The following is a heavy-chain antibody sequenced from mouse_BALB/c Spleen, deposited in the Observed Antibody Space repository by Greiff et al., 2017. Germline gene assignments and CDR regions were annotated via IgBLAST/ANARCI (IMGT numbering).Heavy chain of an antibody. J-gene: IGHJ4*01. CDR3: ARRGLRGAMDY. V-gene: IGHV5-6-3*01. Sequence: EVKVVESGGGLVQPGGSLKLSCAASGFTFSSYGMSWVRQTPDKRLELVATINSNGGSTYYPDSVKGRFTISRDNAKNTLYLQMSSLKSEDTAMYYCARRGLRGAMDYWGQGTSVTVSS. D-gene: IGHD2-4*01. CDR1: GFTFSSYG. CDR2: INSNGGST.